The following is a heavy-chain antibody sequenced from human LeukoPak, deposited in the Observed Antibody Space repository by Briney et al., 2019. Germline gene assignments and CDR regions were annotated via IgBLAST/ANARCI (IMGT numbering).Heavy chain of an antibody. Sequence: PSETLSLTCTVSGGSISSYYWSWIRQPPGKGLEWIGYIYYSGSTNYNPSLKSRVTISVDTSKNQFSLKLSSVTAADTAVYYCARSMITFGGVIERLDYWGQGTLVTVSS. V-gene: IGHV4-59*01. CDR3: ARSMITFGGVIERLDY. CDR1: GGSISSYY. CDR2: IYYSGST. J-gene: IGHJ4*02. D-gene: IGHD3-16*02.